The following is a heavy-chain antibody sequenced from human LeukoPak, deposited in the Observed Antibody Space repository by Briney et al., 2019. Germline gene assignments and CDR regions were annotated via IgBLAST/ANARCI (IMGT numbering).Heavy chain of an antibody. D-gene: IGHD3-16*01. V-gene: IGHV1-2*02. CDR2: INPNSGGT. CDR1: GYTFTVYY. CDR3: ARSSGTTFGLSDY. J-gene: IGHJ4*02. Sequence: ASVKVSCKASGYTFTVYYMHWERQAPGQGLEWMGWINPNSGGTDYAQKFQGRVTMTRDTSTSTAYMELISLRSDDTAVYYCARSSGTTFGLSDYWGQGTLVTVSS.